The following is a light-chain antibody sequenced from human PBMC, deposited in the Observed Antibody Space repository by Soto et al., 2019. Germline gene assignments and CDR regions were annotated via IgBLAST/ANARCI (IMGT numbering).Light chain of an antibody. J-gene: IGKJ4*01. CDR2: DAS. CDR3: QQYDNIPLT. CDR1: QDISDY. Sequence: DFQMTQSPSSLSASVGDRVTITCQASQDISDYLNWYQQKPGAAPKLLIYDASNLQAGVPSRFSGSGSGTEFTFTISSLQPEDVATYYCQQYDNIPLTFXGGTKADIK. V-gene: IGKV1-33*01.